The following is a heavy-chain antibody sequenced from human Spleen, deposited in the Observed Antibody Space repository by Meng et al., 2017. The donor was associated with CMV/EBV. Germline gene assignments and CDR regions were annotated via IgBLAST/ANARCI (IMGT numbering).Heavy chain of an antibody. CDR1: GGSISSGSYY. D-gene: IGHD3-3*01. CDR3: ARGLEWLFQYFDY. J-gene: IGHJ4*02. V-gene: IGHV4-61*02. CDR2: IYTSGST. Sequence: QVQLQAPGPGLVKPSQTLSLTCTVSGGSISSGSYYWSWIRQPAGKGLEWIGRIYTSGSTNYNPSLKSRVTISVDTSKNQFSLKLSSVTAADTAVYYCARGLEWLFQYFDYWGQGTLVTVSS.